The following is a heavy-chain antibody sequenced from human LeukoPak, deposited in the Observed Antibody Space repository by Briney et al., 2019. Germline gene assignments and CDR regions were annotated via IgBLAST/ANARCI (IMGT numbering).Heavy chain of an antibody. Sequence: KASETLSLTCTVSGGSISSSSYYWGWIRQPPGKGLEWIGSMYYSGSTYYNPSLKSRVTIFVDTSKDQFSLKLSSVTAADTAVYYCARLPEVLEWLHNGYWGQGTLVTVSS. V-gene: IGHV4-39*01. CDR1: GGSISSSSYY. CDR2: MYYSGST. D-gene: IGHD3-3*01. CDR3: ARLPEVLEWLHNGY. J-gene: IGHJ4*02.